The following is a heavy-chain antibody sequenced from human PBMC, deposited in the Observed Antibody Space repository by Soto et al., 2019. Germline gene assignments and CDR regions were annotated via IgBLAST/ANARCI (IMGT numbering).Heavy chain of an antibody. CDR3: VKDLRIIAAAGTLQH. D-gene: IGHD6-13*01. CDR2: ISSNGGST. Sequence: GGSLRLSCSASGFTFSSYAMHWVRQAPGKGLEYVSAISSNGGSTYYADSVKGRFTISRDNSKNTLYLQMSSLRAEDTAVYYCVKDLRIIAAAGTLQHWGQGTLVTVSS. CDR1: GFTFSSYA. J-gene: IGHJ1*01. V-gene: IGHV3-64D*08.